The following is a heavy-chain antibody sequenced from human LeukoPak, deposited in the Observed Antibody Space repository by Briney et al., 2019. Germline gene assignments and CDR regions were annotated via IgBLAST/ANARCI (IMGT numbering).Heavy chain of an antibody. Sequence: PGGSLRLSCAASGFTFSSYAMSWVRQAPGKGLEWVSTISRSGGSTYYADSVKGRFTISRDNSKNTLYLQMNSLRAEDTAVYYCAKGIAVAGNYYFDYWGQGTLVTVSS. CDR1: GFTFSSYA. J-gene: IGHJ4*02. D-gene: IGHD6-19*01. CDR2: ISRSGGST. V-gene: IGHV3-23*01. CDR3: AKGIAVAGNYYFDY.